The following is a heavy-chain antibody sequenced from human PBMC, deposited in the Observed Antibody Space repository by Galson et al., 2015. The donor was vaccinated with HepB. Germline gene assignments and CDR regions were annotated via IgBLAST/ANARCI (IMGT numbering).Heavy chain of an antibody. D-gene: IGHD3-10*01. CDR1: GYTFTSYY. J-gene: IGHJ4*02. V-gene: IGHV1-46*04. Sequence: SVKVSCKASGYTFTSYYMHWVRQAPGQGLEWMGIINPSGGSTSYAQKLQGRVTMTRDTSTSTVYMELSSLRSEDTAVYYCARDGRGFGEFDYWGQGTLVTVSS. CDR3: ARDGRGFGEFDY. CDR2: INPSGGST.